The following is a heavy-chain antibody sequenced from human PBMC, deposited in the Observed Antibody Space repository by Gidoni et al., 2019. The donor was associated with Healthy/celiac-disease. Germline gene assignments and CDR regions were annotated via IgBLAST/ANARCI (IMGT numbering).Heavy chain of an antibody. J-gene: IGHJ4*02. D-gene: IGHD6-19*01. CDR2: INPSGGST. Sequence: QVQLVQFGAEVKKPGASVKVSCKASGYTFTSSYMHWVRQAPGQGLEWMGIINPSGGSTSYAQKFQGRVTMTRDTSTSTVYMELSSLRSEDTAVYYCAREMRIAVAGTRYRVFDYWGQGTLVTVSS. CDR3: AREMRIAVAGTRYRVFDY. V-gene: IGHV1-46*03. CDR1: GYTFTSSY.